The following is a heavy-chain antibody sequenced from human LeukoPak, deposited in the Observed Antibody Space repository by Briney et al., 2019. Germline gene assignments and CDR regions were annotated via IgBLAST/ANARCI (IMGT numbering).Heavy chain of an antibody. CDR1: GGTFSSYA. CDR2: IIPIFGTA. CDR3: ASLSIDGYNPFDC. D-gene: IGHD5-24*01. V-gene: IGHV1-69*05. J-gene: IGHJ4*02. Sequence: GASVKVSCKASGGTFSSYAISWVRQAPGQGLEWMGRIIPIFGTANYAQKFQGRVTITTDESTSTAYMELSSLRSEDTAVYYCASLSIDGYNPFDCWGQGTLVTVSS.